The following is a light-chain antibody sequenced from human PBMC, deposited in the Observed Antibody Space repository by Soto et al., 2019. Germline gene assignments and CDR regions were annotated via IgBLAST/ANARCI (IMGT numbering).Light chain of an antibody. Sequence: QSVLTQPPSVSAAPGQKVTISCSGTSSNIGNNYVSWYQQFPGAAPKLLIYENNKRPSGIPDRFSGSKSGTSATLGITGLQTGDEADYYCGTWHGSLSTGVFGGGTKVTVL. V-gene: IGLV1-51*02. J-gene: IGLJ2*01. CDR1: SSNIGNNY. CDR2: ENN. CDR3: GTWHGSLSTGV.